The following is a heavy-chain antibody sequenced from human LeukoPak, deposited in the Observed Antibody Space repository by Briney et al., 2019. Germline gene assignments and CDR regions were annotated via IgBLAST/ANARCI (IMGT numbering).Heavy chain of an antibody. D-gene: IGHD3-9*01. CDR1: GGSISSFY. V-gene: IGHV4-59*01. J-gene: IGHJ4*02. CDR3: ARGDYDILTAYLDYFDY. Sequence: SETLSLTCTVSGGSISSFYWSWIRQPPGRGLEWIGYIYYSGSTNYNPSLKSRVTISVDTSKNQFSLKLSSVTAADTAVYYCARGDYDILTAYLDYFDYWGQGTLVTVSS. CDR2: IYYSGST.